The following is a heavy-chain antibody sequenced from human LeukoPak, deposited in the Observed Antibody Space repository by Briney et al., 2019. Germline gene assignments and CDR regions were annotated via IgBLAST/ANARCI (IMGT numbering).Heavy chain of an antibody. CDR3: ARDRWEYSSSSEAFDI. Sequence: SETLSLTCTVSGGSISSSSFYWSWIRQPPGKGLEWIGYIYYSGSTNYNPSLKSRVTISVDTSKNQFSLKLSSVTAADTAVYYCARDRWEYSSSSEAFDIWGQGTMVTVSS. CDR2: IYYSGST. V-gene: IGHV4-61*01. D-gene: IGHD6-6*01. J-gene: IGHJ3*02. CDR1: GGSISSSSFY.